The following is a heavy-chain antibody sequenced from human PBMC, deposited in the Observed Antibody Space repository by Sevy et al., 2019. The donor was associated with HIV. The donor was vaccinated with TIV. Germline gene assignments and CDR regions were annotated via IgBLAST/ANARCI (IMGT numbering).Heavy chain of an antibody. V-gene: IGHV3-9*01. CDR1: GFSFDDYA. CDR3: AKDNVGYSSGWYFYFDF. J-gene: IGHJ4*02. CDR2: IIWNSGSM. D-gene: IGHD6-13*01. Sequence: GGSLRLSCAASGFSFDDYAMHWVRQRPGKGLEWVSGIIWNSGSMGYADSVKGRFTISRDNAKNSLYLQMSNLRPEDTALYYCAKDNVGYSSGWYFYFDFWGQGTLVTVSS.